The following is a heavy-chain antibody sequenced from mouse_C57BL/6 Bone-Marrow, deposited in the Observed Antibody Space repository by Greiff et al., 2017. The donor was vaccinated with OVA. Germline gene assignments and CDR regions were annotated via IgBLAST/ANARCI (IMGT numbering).Heavy chain of an antibody. CDR2: ISNLAYSI. CDR1: GFTFSDYG. J-gene: IGHJ1*03. D-gene: IGHD1-1*01. V-gene: IGHV5-15*04. CDR3: ARVTTVVATTYCDG. Sequence: EVMLVESGGGLVQPGGSLKLSCAASGFTFSDYGMAWVRQAPRKGPEWVAFISNLAYSIYYADTVTGRFTIPSENANNTLYLEMSSLRSEETARYDGARVTTVVATTYCDGWGTGTTVTVSS.